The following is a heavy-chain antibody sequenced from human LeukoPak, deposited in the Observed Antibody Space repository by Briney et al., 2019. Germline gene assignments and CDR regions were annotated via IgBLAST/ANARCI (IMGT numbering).Heavy chain of an antibody. J-gene: IGHJ4*02. CDR3: ARGMYSSSWYSFDY. V-gene: IGHV4-34*01. CDR1: GGSFSGYY. D-gene: IGHD6-13*01. CDR2: INHSGST. Sequence: SETLSLTCAAYGGSFSGYYWSRIRQPPGKGLEWIGEINHSGSTNYNPSLKSRVTISVDTSKNQFSLKLSSVTAADTAVYYRARGMYSSSWYSFDYWGQGTLVTVSS.